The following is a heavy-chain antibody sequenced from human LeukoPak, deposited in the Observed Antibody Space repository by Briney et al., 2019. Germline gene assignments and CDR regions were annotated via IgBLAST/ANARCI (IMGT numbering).Heavy chain of an antibody. V-gene: IGHV3-53*01. CDR3: TSGGLPLFAFDI. J-gene: IGHJ3*02. CDR2: IYSGGST. CDR1: GFTVSSNY. D-gene: IGHD3-16*01. Sequence: GGSLRFSCAASGFTVSSNYMSWVRQAPGRGLEWVSVIYSGGSTYYADSVKGRFTISRDNSKNTLYLQMNSLRAEDTAVYYCTSGGLPLFAFDIWGQGTMVTVSS.